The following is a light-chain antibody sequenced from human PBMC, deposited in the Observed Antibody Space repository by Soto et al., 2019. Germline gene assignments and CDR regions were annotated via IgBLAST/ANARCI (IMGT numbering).Light chain of an antibody. CDR2: DAS. CDR3: QVRTNWSIA. V-gene: IGKV3-11*01. J-gene: IGKJ5*01. Sequence: KVRTQSPSTLSVSPGERSTLSCRAIQSVSSYLAWYQQKPGQAPRLLIYDASNRATGIPARLGGTGSGTDFTLTINNLEPEDFAVYYCQVRTNWSIAFGRGTRLEIK. CDR1: QSVSSY.